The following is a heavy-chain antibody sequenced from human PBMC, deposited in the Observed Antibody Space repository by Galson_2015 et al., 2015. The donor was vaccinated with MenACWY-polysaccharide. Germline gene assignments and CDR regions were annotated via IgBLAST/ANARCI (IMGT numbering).Heavy chain of an antibody. CDR2: IYPGDSDT. J-gene: IGHJ3*02. V-gene: IGHV5-51*01. CDR3: ARRGDGYNYFLSEGPSAFDI. CDR1: GYSFTSYW. D-gene: IGHD5-24*01. Sequence: QSGAEVKKPGESLKISCKGSGYSFTSYWIGWVRQMPGKGLEWMGIIYPGDSDTRYSPSFQGQVTISADKSISTAYLQWSSLKATDTAMYYCARRGDGYNYFLSEGPSAFDIWGQGTMVTVSS.